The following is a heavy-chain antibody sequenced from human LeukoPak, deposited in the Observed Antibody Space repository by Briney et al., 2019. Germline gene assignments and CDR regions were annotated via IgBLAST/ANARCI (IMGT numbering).Heavy chain of an antibody. CDR3: ARECTVTTVGGSFDWFDP. CDR1: GGSISSGDYY. D-gene: IGHD4-17*01. CDR2: IYYSGST. V-gene: IGHV4-30-4*08. Sequence: SQTLSLTCTVSGGSISSGDYYWSWIRQPPGKGLEWIGYIYYSGSTYYNPSLKSRVTISVDTSKNQFSLKLSSVTAADTAVYYCARECTVTTVGGSFDWFDPWGQGTLVTVSS. J-gene: IGHJ5*02.